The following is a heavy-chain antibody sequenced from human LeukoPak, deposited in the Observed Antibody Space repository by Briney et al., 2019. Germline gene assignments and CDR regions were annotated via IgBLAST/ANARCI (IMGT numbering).Heavy chain of an antibody. J-gene: IGHJ4*02. CDR3: ARAGSGYYFY. Sequence: PGGSLRLSCAASGFTFSSYWMHWVRQAPGERLGWVSRINSDGSSTSYADSVKGRFTISGDNAKNTLYLQMNSLRAEDTAVYYCARAGSGYYFYWGQGTLVTVSS. CDR1: GFTFSSYW. D-gene: IGHD3-22*01. CDR2: INSDGSST. V-gene: IGHV3-74*01.